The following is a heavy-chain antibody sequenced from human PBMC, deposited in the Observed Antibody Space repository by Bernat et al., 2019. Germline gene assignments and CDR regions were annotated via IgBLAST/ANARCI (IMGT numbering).Heavy chain of an antibody. V-gene: IGHV3-23*04. D-gene: IGHD3-9*01. Sequence: EVQLVESGGGLVQPGGSLRLSCAASGFTFSSYAMRWVRQAPGKGLEWVSAISGSGGSTYYADSVKGRFTISRDNSKNTLYLQMNSLRAEDTAVYYCAKDLRRILYTLDAFDIWGQGTMVTVSS. CDR2: ISGSGGST. J-gene: IGHJ3*02. CDR3: AKDLRRILYTLDAFDI. CDR1: GFTFSSYA.